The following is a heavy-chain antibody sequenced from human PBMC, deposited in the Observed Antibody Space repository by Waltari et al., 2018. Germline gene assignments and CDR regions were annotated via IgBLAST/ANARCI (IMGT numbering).Heavy chain of an antibody. V-gene: IGHV4-34*01. J-gene: IGHJ4*02. CDR3: ARGPSKQWLARVFYFDY. Sequence: QVQLQQWGAGLLKPSETLSLTCAVYGGSFRGYYWSWIRQPPGKGLEWIGEINHSGSTNYNPSLKSRVTISVDTSKNQFSLKLSSVTAADTAVYYCARGPSKQWLARVFYFDYWGQGTLVTISS. D-gene: IGHD6-19*01. CDR1: GGSFRGYY. CDR2: INHSGST.